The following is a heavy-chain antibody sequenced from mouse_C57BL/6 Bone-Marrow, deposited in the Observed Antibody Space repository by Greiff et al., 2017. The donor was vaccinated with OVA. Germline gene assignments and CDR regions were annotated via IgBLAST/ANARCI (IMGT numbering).Heavy chain of an antibody. CDR3: ARRYYYYGSSPYAMDY. J-gene: IGHJ4*01. CDR2: IYPRSGNT. D-gene: IGHD1-1*01. V-gene: IGHV1-81*01. Sequence: VQVVESGAELARPGASVKLSCKASGYTFTSYGISWVKQRTGQGLEWIGEIYPRSGNTYYNEKFKGKATLTADKSSSTAYMELRSLTSEDSAVYFCARRYYYYGSSPYAMDYWGQGTSVTVSS. CDR1: GYTFTSYG.